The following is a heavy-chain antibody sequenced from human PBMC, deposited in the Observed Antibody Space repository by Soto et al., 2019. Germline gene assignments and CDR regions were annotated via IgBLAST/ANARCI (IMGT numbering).Heavy chain of an antibody. CDR3: ATDGAAGSVMEV. J-gene: IGHJ6*02. CDR1: GFTFSSYG. Sequence: EMQLVESGGGLVKPRGSLRLSCAASGFTFSSYGMNWVRQAPGKGLEWVSSISSGSEYIYYADSLKGRLTISRDNARNSLYLQLNSLRAEDTAVYYCATDGAAGSVMEVWGQGTTVTVSS. CDR2: ISSGSEYI. V-gene: IGHV3-21*01. D-gene: IGHD6-13*01.